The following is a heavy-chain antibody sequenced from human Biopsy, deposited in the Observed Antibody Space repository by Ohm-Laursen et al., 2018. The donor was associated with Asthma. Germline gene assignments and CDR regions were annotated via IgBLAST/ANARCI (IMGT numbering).Heavy chain of an antibody. J-gene: IGHJ4*02. CDR2: ISFDGTNR. CDR1: GFSFSNYG. V-gene: IGHV3-30*18. CDR3: AKEVFPGWELRRGPDS. Sequence: SLRLSCAASGFSFSNYGMHWVRQAPGKGLDWVAVISFDGTNRNYTDSAKGRFTISRDNSRNTLHLEMNSLRAEDTAVYFCAKEVFPGWELRRGPDSWGQGTLVTVSS. D-gene: IGHD1-26*01.